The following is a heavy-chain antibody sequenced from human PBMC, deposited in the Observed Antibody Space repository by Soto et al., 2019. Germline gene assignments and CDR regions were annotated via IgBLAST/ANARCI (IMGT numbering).Heavy chain of an antibody. Sequence: EAQLVESGGGLVQPGGSLRLSCAASGFTLSRYSMSWVRQAPGKGLEYIAYIDTGSVSTYYADSVEGRFAVFRDNARKSLYLQLNSLRDEDTALYFCTRDRLTGDFRQAFDIWGQGTLVTVSS. CDR3: TRDRLTGDFRQAFDI. CDR2: IDTGSVST. V-gene: IGHV3-48*02. D-gene: IGHD1-20*01. J-gene: IGHJ3*02. CDR1: GFTLSRYS.